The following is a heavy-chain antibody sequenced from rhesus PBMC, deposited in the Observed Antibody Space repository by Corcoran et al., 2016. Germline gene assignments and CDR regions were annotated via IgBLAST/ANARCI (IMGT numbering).Heavy chain of an antibody. CDR3: ATMGQLAL. J-gene: IGHJ4*01. V-gene: IGHV1-111*02. CDR1: GYTFTAYY. CDR2: VDPEDGEA. Sequence: EVQLVQSGAEVKKPGASVKISCKASGYTFTAYYLHWVRQAPGKGLAWMGRVDPEDGEAIHAQKFQDRGTINADTSTDTAYMELSSLRSEDTAVYYCATMGQLALWGQGVLVTVSS. D-gene: IGHD6-25*01.